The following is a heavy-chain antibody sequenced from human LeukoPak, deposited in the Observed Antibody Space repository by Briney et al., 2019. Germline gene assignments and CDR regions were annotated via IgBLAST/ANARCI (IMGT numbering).Heavy chain of an antibody. Sequence: PAETLSLTCAVYGGSFSGYYWSWIRQPPGKGLEWIGEINNSGSNNYNPSLKSGVTISVDTSKNQFSLKLSSVTAADTAVYYCARSYCSSTTCYIVAFDIWGQATMVTVSS. CDR3: ARSYCSSTTCYIVAFDI. CDR1: GGSFSGYY. D-gene: IGHD2-2*01. V-gene: IGHV4-34*01. CDR2: INNSGSN. J-gene: IGHJ3*02.